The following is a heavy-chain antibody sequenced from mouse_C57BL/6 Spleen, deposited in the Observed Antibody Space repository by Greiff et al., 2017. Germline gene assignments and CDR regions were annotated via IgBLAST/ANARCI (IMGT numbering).Heavy chain of an antibody. J-gene: IGHJ3*01. CDR2: IHPSDSDT. Sequence: VQLQQPGAELVKPGASLKVSCKASGYTFTSYCMHWVKQTPGQGLEWIGRIHPSDSDTNYNQKFKGKVTLAVDKSSSTAYMQLSSLTSEDTAVYYCAIIDGYSWFAYWGQGTLVTVSA. D-gene: IGHD2-3*01. CDR3: AIIDGYSWFAY. CDR1: GYTFTSYC. V-gene: IGHV1-74*01.